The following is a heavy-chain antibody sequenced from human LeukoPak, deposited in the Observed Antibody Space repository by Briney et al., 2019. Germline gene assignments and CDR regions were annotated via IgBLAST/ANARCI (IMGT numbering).Heavy chain of an antibody. CDR1: GFLIDDYA. J-gene: IGHJ6*02. CDR2: ISWDSGSI. D-gene: IGHD3-9*01. V-gene: IGHV3-9*01. CDR3: AKDKEPSLLRYRGMDV. Sequence: GGSLRLSCAASGFLIDDYAMHWVRQTPGKGLEWVSGISWDSGSIGYADSVKGRFTISRDNAKNSLYLQMNSLRADDTALYYCAKDKEPSLLRYRGMDVWGQGTTVTVSS.